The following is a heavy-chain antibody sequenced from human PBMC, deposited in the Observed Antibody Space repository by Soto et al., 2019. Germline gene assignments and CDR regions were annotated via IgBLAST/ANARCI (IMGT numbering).Heavy chain of an antibody. J-gene: IGHJ4*02. CDR2: IYSKTDGGTA. D-gene: IGHD2-15*01. CDR3: TRGPCSGGRCSLNVY. V-gene: IGHV3-15*01. CDR1: GFTFINAW. Sequence: GGSLRLSCAASGFTFINAWMSWVRQAPGKGLEWVGRIYSKTDGGTADYAAPVKGRFIISRDDSKNTLYLQMNSLKTEDTAVYYCTRGPCSGGRCSLNVYWAQRTLLTVAS.